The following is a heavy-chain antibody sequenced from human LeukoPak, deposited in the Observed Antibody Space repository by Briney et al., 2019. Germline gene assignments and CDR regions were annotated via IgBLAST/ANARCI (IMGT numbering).Heavy chain of an antibody. J-gene: IGHJ4*02. CDR2: INPNSGGT. CDR3: ARGVDRPGYSSSWRDY. CDR1: GYY. D-gene: IGHD6-13*01. V-gene: IGHV1-2*06. Sequence: ASVKVSCKASGYYMHWVRQAPGQGLEWMGRINPNSGGTNYAQKFQGRVTMTRDTSISTAYMELSRLRSDDTAVYYCARGVDRPGYSSSWRDYWGQGTLVTVSS.